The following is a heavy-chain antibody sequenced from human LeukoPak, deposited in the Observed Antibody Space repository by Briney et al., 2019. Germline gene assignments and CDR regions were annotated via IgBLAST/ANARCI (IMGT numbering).Heavy chain of an antibody. Sequence: SETLSLTCTVSGGSISSYYWSWIRQPPGKGLEWIGYIYYSGSTNYNPSLKSPVTIPVDTSKNQFSLKLSPVTAADTAVYYCARETPGIAAALDPWGQGTLVTVSS. D-gene: IGHD6-13*01. V-gene: IGHV4-59*12. CDR2: IYYSGST. CDR3: ARETPGIAAALDP. J-gene: IGHJ5*02. CDR1: GGSISSYY.